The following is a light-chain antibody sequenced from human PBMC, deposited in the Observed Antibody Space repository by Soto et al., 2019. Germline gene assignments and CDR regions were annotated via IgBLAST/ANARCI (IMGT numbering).Light chain of an antibody. Sequence: EIVLTQSPGTLSSSPGERSTLSCRASQSVIIYLSWYQQKPGQAPRLLIYDASNRATGIPARFSGSGSGTDFTLTISSLEPEDFAVYYCQQRSIWPITFGQGTRLEIK. J-gene: IGKJ5*01. V-gene: IGKV3-11*01. CDR3: QQRSIWPIT. CDR2: DAS. CDR1: QSVIIY.